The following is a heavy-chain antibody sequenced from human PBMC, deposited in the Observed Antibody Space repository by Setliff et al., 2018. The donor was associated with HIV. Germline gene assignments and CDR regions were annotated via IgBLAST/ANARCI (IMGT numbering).Heavy chain of an antibody. CDR1: GYTFTGYH. V-gene: IGHV1-2*02. CDR2: INPNSGGT. J-gene: IGHJ4*02. Sequence: ASVKVSCKTSGYTFTGYHMHWVRQAPGQGLEWMGWINPNSGGTIYAQKFQDRVTMTRDTSSSTAYMELSRPRSDDTAVYYCATGRDSSGYYFLADYWGRGTLVTVSS. D-gene: IGHD3-22*01. CDR3: ATGRDSSGYYFLADY.